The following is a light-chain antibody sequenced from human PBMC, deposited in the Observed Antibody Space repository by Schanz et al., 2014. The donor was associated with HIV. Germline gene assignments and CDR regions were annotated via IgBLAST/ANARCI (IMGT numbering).Light chain of an antibody. V-gene: IGKV3-20*01. CDR1: QSVTRNF. Sequence: ETVLTQSPGSLSLSPGERVTLSCRASQSVTRNFLAWYQHKPGQAPRLLIFGASNRATGFPDRFSGSASGTDFTLTISRLEPEDFAVYYCQQYGSTPLTFGGGTKVDIK. CDR2: GAS. J-gene: IGKJ4*01. CDR3: QQYGSTPLT.